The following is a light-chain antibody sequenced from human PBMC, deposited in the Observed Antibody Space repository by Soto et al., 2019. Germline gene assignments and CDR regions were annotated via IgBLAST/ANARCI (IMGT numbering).Light chain of an antibody. CDR3: QQYGSSGT. V-gene: IGKV3-20*01. Sequence: EIVLKQSPATLSLSPGERATLSCRASQSVSSNLAWYQQKPGQAPRLLIYGASNRATGIPDRFSGSGSGTDFTLTISRLEPEDFAVYYCQQYGSSGTFGQGTKVDIK. CDR1: QSVSSN. CDR2: GAS. J-gene: IGKJ1*01.